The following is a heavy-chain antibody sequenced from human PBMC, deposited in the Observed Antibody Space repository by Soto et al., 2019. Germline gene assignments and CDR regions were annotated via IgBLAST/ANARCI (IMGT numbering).Heavy chain of an antibody. D-gene: IGHD2-21*01. CDR3: TRHGAYCGGDCP. CDR2: IRSKANSYAT. Sequence: EVQLVESGGGLVQPGGSLKLSCAASGFTFSGSAMHWVRQASGKGLEWVGRIRSKANSYATAYAASVKGRFTISSDDSKNTAYLQMNSLKTEDTAVYYCTRHGAYCGGDCPWGQGTLVTVSS. J-gene: IGHJ5*02. CDR1: GFTFSGSA. V-gene: IGHV3-73*01.